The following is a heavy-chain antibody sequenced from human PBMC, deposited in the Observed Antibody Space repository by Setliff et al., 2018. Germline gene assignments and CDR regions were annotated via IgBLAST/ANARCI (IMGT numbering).Heavy chain of an antibody. J-gene: IGHJ4*02. V-gene: IGHV4-39*07. D-gene: IGHD1-1*01. CDR1: GDSFSDYY. CDR3: ARDMGQPYYFES. Sequence: ETLSLTCTVYGDSFSDYYWGWIRQPPGKGLEWIGSIYYTGSTYYNPSLKSRVTMSVDTSKRQFSLKLGSATAADTAVYYCARDMGQPYYFESWGLGTLVTVSS. CDR2: IYYTGST.